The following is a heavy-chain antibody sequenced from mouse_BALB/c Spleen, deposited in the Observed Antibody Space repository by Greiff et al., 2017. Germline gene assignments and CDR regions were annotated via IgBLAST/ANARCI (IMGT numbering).Heavy chain of an antibody. J-gene: IGHJ2*01. CDR1: GFTFSSFG. CDR2: ISSGSSTI. D-gene: IGHD4-1*01. CDR3: ARNWDGYFDY. Sequence: EVQGVESGGGLVQPGGSRKLSCAASGFTFSSFGMHWVRQAPEKGLEWVAYISSGSSTIYYADTVKGRFTISRDNPKNTLFLQMTSLRSEDTAMYYCARNWDGYFDYWGQGTTLTVSS. V-gene: IGHV5-17*02.